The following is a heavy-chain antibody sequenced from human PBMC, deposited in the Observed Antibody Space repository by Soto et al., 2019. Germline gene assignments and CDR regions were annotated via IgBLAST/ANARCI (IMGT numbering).Heavy chain of an antibody. CDR2: IGTSIGHT. D-gene: IGHD2-15*01. CDR1: GYTFTDYA. J-gene: IGHJ5*01. V-gene: IGHV1-18*01. CDR3: ARGSYCSGGTCTNWFDS. Sequence: QVQLVQSGADLKKPGASVKVSCKASGYTFTDYAITWVRQAPGQGLEWVGWIGTSIGHTNYAQNFRGRVTMTADTSTNTAYMDLRSLRSDYTAIYYCARGSYCSGGTCTNWFDSWGQGTLVTVSS.